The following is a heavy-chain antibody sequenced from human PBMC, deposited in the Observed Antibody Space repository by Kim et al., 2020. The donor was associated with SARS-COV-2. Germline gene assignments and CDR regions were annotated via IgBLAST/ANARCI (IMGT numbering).Heavy chain of an antibody. CDR2: IKSKTDGGTT. CDR3: TTVLGYCSSTSCLDY. CDR1: GFTFSNAW. D-gene: IGHD2-2*01. J-gene: IGHJ4*02. Sequence: GGSLRLSCAASGFTFSNAWMSWVRQAPGKGLEWVGRIKSKTDGGTTDYAAPVKGRFTISRDDSKNTLYLQMNSLKTEDTAVYYCTTVLGYCSSTSCLDYWGQGTLVTVSS. V-gene: IGHV3-15*01.